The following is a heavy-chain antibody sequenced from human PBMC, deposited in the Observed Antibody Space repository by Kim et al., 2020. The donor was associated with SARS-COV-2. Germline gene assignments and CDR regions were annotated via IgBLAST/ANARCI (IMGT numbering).Heavy chain of an antibody. Sequence: SETLSLTCTVSGGSISSSSYYWGWNRQPPGKGLEWIGSTYYSGSTYYNPSLKRRATISVDTSKNQFSLKLSPVTAADTAAYYCATHPFDSSGDSCGQGT. CDR3: ATHPFDSSGDS. CDR2: TYYSGST. J-gene: IGHJ4*02. CDR1: GGSISSSSYY. D-gene: IGHD3-22*01. V-gene: IGHV4-39*01.